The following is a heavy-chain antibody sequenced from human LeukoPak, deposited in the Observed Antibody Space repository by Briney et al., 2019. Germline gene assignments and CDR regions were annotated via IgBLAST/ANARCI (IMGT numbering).Heavy chain of an antibody. CDR1: GGSISNYY. CDR2: IYYTGST. CDR3: ASERYSNGPFGY. D-gene: IGHD4-11*01. V-gene: IGHV4-59*01. Sequence: SETLSLTCTVSGGSISNYYWSWIRQSPGKGLEWIGYIYYTGSTNYNPSLESRVTISVDTSKNQFSLKLSSVTAADTAVSYCASERYSNGPFGYWSQGTLVTVSS. J-gene: IGHJ4*02.